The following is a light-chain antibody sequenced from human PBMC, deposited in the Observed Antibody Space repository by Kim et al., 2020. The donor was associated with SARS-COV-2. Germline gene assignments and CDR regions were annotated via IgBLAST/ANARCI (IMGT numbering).Light chain of an antibody. V-gene: IGLV3-9*01. J-gene: IGLJ2*01. CDR3: QVWDTITAV. CDR2: RDS. Sequence: SVALGQKARITCGRDNSIDKNVHWYQQKPGQAPVLVIQRDSSRPSGIPERFSGSNSENTATLTISSAQAGDEADYYCQVWDTITAVIGGGTQLTVL. CDR1: NSIDKN.